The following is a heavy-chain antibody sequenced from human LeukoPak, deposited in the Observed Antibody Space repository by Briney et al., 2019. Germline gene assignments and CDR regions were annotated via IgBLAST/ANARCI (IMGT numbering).Heavy chain of an antibody. CDR1: AXTLSTYE. D-gene: IGHD2-8*01. V-gene: IGHV3-48*03. J-gene: IGHJ2*01. Sequence: GGSLRLSCAASAXTLSTYEMNWVRQAPGKGLEWISYISPSGTTISYADSVKGRFTISRDNAKNSLYLQTNSLRDEDTAIYYCARSNRYFDLWGRGTLVTVSS. CDR2: ISPSGTTI. CDR3: ARSNRYFDL.